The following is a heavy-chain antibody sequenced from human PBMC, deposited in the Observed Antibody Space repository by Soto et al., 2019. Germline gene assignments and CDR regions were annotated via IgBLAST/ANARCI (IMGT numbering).Heavy chain of an antibody. CDR3: ASGTGFWSGYSDAFDI. CDR1: GYTFTGYY. Sequence: QVQLVQSGAEVKKPGASVKVSCKASGYTFTGYYMHWVRQAPGQGLEWMGWINPNSGGTNYAQKFQGRVTMTRDTSISTAYMELSSLRSEDTAVYYCASGTGFWSGYSDAFDIWGQGTMVTVSS. CDR2: INPNSGGT. J-gene: IGHJ3*02. D-gene: IGHD3-3*01. V-gene: IGHV1-2*02.